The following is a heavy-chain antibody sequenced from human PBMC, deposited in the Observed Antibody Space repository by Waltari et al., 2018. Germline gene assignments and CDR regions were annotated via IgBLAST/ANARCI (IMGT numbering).Heavy chain of an antibody. Sequence: EVQLLESGGGLVQPGGSLRLSCAASVFTFSSYAMSRVRQAPGKGLEGVADISGSGGSTYYAASVKGRFTISRDNSKNTLYLQMNSLRAEDTAVYYCAKDPYDRGRGGPLYYYYYGMDVWGQGTTVTVSS. D-gene: IGHD3-10*02. CDR1: VFTFSSYA. J-gene: IGHJ6*02. CDR3: AKDPYDRGRGGPLYYYYYGMDV. V-gene: IGHV3-23*01. CDR2: ISGSGGST.